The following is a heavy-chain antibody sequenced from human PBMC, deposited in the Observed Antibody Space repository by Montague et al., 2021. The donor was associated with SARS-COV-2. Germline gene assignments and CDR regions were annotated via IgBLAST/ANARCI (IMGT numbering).Heavy chain of an antibody. J-gene: IGHJ6*02. CDR2: IYYSGST. CDR3: ASPIVVVIALNYYGMDV. CDR1: GGSISSTSYY. D-gene: IGHD2-21*01. V-gene: IGHV4-39*01. Sequence: SETLSLTCSVSGGSISSTSYYWGWIRQPPGKGLEWIGSIYYSGSTYYNPSLRVRVTISVDTYKNQFSLKLSAVTAADTAVYYCASPIVVVIALNYYGMDVWGQGTTVTVSS.